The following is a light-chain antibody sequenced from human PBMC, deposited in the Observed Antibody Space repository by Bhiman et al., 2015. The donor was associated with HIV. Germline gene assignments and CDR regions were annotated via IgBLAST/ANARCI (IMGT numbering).Light chain of an antibody. J-gene: IGLJ3*02. V-gene: IGLV8-61*01. CDR3: VLFMGNDDWV. Sequence: QTVMTQEPSFSVSPGGTVTLTCGLSSGSVSPSSYPSWYQQTPGQAPRTLIYNTNTRSSGVPDRFSGSILGNKAALTITGAQADDESDYYCVLFMGNDDWVFGGGTKLTVL. CDR1: SGSVSPSSY. CDR2: NTN.